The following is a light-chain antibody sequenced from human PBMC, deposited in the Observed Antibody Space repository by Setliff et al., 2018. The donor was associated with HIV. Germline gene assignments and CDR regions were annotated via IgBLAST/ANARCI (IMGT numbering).Light chain of an antibody. CDR3: ASYRSPATYV. CDR2: DVS. CDR1: SSDVGGYDF. V-gene: IGLV2-14*03. J-gene: IGLJ1*01. Sequence: QSALTQPASVSGSPGQSLTISCIGTSSDVGGYDFVSWYQQRPGKAPKLIIFDVSERPSGVSHRFSASKSGNTASLTISGLQTEDEANYFCASYRSPATYVFGIGTKGTVL.